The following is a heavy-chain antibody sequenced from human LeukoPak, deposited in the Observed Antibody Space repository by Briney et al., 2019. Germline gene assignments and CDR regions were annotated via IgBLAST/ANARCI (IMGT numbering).Heavy chain of an antibody. D-gene: IGHD3-9*01. CDR2: IYPGDSDT. CDR3: ARQRVNYDILTGVGFDY. V-gene: IGHV5-51*01. J-gene: IGHJ4*02. CDR1: GYSFTSYW. Sequence: GESLKISCKGSGYSFTSYWIGWVRQMPGKGLEWMGIIYPGDSDTRYSPSFQGQVTISADKSISTAYLQWSSLKASDTAMYYCARQRVNYDILTGVGFDYWGQGPLVTVSS.